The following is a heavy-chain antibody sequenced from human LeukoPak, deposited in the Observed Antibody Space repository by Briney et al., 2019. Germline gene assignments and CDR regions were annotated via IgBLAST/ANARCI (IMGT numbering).Heavy chain of an antibody. CDR3: ARDSLERRRGYYYYYVDV. V-gene: IGHV4-4*07. D-gene: IGHD1-1*01. CDR2: IYTSGST. Sequence: SETLSLTCTVSGGSISSYYWSWIRQPAGKGLEWIGRIYTSGSTNYNPSLKSRVTMSVDTSKNQFSLKLSSVTAADTAVYYCARDSLERRRGYYYYYVDVWGKGTTVTVSS. J-gene: IGHJ6*03. CDR1: GGSISSYY.